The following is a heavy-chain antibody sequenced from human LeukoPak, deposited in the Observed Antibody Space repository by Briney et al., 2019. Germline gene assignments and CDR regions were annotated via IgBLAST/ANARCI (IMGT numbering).Heavy chain of an antibody. Sequence: GGSLRLSCAASGSTFSSYAMSWVRQAPGKGLEWVSAISGSGGSTYYADSVKGRFTISRDNSKNTLYLQMNSLRAEDTAVYYCAKNPRLDYYDSSGYPEYFQHWGQGTLVTVSS. V-gene: IGHV3-23*01. J-gene: IGHJ1*01. CDR2: ISGSGGST. CDR3: AKNPRLDYYDSSGYPEYFQH. D-gene: IGHD3-22*01. CDR1: GSTFSSYA.